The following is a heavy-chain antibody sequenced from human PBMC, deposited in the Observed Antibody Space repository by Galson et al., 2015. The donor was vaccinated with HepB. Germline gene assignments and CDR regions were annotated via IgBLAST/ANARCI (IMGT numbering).Heavy chain of an antibody. CDR3: ASAHDPLPAALVY. J-gene: IGHJ4*02. V-gene: IGHV3-74*01. CDR2: IISHGSGA. Sequence: SLRLSCAASGFSISTSWMHWVRQAPGKGLVWVSRIISHGSGADYADFVEGRFTISRDNAKNTVYLQMNSLRAEDTGVYFCASAHDPLPAALVYWGQGSLVTVSS. D-gene: IGHD2-2*01. CDR1: GFSISTSW.